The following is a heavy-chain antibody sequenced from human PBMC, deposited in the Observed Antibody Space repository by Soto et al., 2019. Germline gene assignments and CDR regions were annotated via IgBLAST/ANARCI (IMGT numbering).Heavy chain of an antibody. Sequence: EVQLLESGGGLVQPGASLRLSCAASGFTFTTFDMSWARQAPGKGLEWGSVVRGRDGSTSYADSLKGRFTISKDSSKNTLYLQMTSLRAEDTALYYCAKGAWLDYWGQGTLVTVSS. J-gene: IGHJ4*02. CDR3: AKGAWLDY. V-gene: IGHV3-23*01. CDR1: GFTFTTFD. D-gene: IGHD5-12*01. CDR2: VRGRDGST.